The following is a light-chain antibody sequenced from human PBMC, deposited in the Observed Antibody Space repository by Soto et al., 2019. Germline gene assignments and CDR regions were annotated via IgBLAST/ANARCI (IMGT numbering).Light chain of an antibody. CDR3: QHYHTYPWT. J-gene: IGKJ1*01. CDR2: DAS. V-gene: IGKV1-5*01. Sequence: TQSPGTLSASVGDRVTITCRASQSISNWLAWYQQKPGKAPNLLIYDASSLESGVPSRFSGSGSGTEFTLTITSLQPDDFATYYCQHYHTYPWTFGRGTKVEV. CDR1: QSISNW.